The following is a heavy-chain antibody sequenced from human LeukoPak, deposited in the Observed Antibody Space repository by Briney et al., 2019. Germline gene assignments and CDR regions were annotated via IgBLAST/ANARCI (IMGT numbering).Heavy chain of an antibody. CDR1: GFTFGIYA. D-gene: IGHD5-12*01. CDR3: ATLPRGPTGYVGYGGEDY. J-gene: IGHJ4*02. CDR2: NTGSGGST. V-gene: IGHV3-23*01. Sequence: GGSLRLSCAASGFTFGIYAMTWVRQAPGKGLQWVSANTGSGGSTYYADSVKGRFTISRDNSKNTLYLRMNGLRAEDTAVYYCATLPRGPTGYVGYGGEDYWGQGTLVTVSS.